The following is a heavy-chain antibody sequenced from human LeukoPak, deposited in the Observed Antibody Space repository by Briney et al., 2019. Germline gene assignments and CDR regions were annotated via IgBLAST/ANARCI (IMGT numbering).Heavy chain of an antibody. CDR3: ASSESYYDYVWGSYRYTPFDY. CDR1: GFTFSSYW. Sequence: GGSLRLSCAASGFTFSSYWMSWVRQAPGKGLEWVANIKQDGSNKYYADSVKGRFTISRDNSKSTLYLQMNSLRAEDTAVYYCASSESYYDYVWGSYRYTPFDYWGQGTLVTVSS. CDR2: IKQDGSNK. J-gene: IGHJ4*02. V-gene: IGHV3-7*01. D-gene: IGHD3-16*02.